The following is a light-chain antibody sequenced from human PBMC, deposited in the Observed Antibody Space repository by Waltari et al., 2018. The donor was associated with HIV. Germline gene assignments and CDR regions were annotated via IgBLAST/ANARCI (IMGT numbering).Light chain of an antibody. J-gene: IGKJ4*01. Sequence: DIQMTQSPSSLSASVGDRVTITCRASHSVSIYLTWYQQKPGKAPKLLIYTTSSLQIGVPSRFTGSGSGTEFTLIISSLQPEDFATYYCQQSNSIPLTFGGGTKVEIK. CDR3: QQSNSIPLT. V-gene: IGKV1-39*01. CDR2: TTS. CDR1: HSVSIY.